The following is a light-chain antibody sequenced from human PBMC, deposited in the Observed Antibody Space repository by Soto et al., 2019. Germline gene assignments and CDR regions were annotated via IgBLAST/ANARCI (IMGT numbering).Light chain of an antibody. Sequence: QSVLTQPASVSGSPGQSITISCTGTSSDVGGYNYVSWYQQHPGKAPKLMVYEVTNRPSEVSDRFSGSKSGNTASLTISGLQAEDEADYYCSSYTTRSTWVFGGGTKVTVL. J-gene: IGLJ3*02. CDR2: EVT. V-gene: IGLV2-14*01. CDR1: SSDVGGYNY. CDR3: SSYTTRSTWV.